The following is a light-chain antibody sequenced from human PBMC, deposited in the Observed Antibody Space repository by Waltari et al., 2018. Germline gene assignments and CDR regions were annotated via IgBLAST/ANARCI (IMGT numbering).Light chain of an antibody. CDR3: VLYGGNGIWV. CDR1: SGSVSTSDS. J-gene: IGLJ3*02. CDR2: STN. Sequence: QTVVTQEPAFSVSPGGTITLPCALTSGSVSTSDSPRWYQQTPGQAPRTLIYSTNIRSSGVPDRFSGSIIGNKAALTITGAQADDESDYYCVLYGGNGIWVFGGGTRLTVL. V-gene: IGLV8-61*01.